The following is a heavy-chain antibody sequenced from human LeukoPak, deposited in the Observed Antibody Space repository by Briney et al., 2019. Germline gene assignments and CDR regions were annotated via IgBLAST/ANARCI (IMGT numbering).Heavy chain of an antibody. V-gene: IGHV3-30*02. D-gene: IGHD3-10*01. J-gene: IGHJ4*02. CDR2: IRFDASNK. Sequence: GGSLRLSCAASGFIFSSYGMHWLRQAPCKGLEWVAFIRFDASNKYYADSVKGRFSISRDNSKNTVYLQMNSLRAEDTAVYYCARDPSNFYYYGSGSYPDNWGQGTLVTVSS. CDR3: ARDPSNFYYYGSGSYPDN. CDR1: GFIFSSYG.